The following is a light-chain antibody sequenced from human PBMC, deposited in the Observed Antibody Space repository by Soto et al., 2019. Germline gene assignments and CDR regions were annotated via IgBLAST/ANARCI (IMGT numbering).Light chain of an antibody. CDR2: GAS. Sequence: EIVMTQSPATLSVSPGERATLSCRASQSVSNNLAWYQQKPGQTPRLLIYGASTRATVIPVRFSGSGSGTEFTLTISSLQSEDVAVYYCQQYNNWPPVTFGQGTKLEIK. CDR1: QSVSNN. J-gene: IGKJ2*01. V-gene: IGKV3-15*01. CDR3: QQYNNWPPVT.